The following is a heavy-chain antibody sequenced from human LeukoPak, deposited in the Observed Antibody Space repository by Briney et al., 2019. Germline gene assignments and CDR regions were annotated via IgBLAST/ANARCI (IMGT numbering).Heavy chain of an antibody. CDR3: AKDMGTAMALDY. CDR2: ISWNSGSI. J-gene: IGHJ4*02. V-gene: IGHV3-9*01. Sequence: GGSLRLSCPASGFTFYDYAMHWVRQAPGKGLEWVACISWNSGSIDYADSVKGRFTISRENAKKYLYLQMNSLRAEATALYYCAKDMGTAMALDYWGQGTMVSVSS. CDR1: GFTFYDYA. D-gene: IGHD5-18*01.